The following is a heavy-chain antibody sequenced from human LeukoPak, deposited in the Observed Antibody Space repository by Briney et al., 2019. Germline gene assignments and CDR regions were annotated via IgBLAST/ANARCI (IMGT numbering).Heavy chain of an antibody. V-gene: IGHV3-30*02. D-gene: IGHD6-13*01. Sequence: PGGSLRLSCAASGFTFSSDGMHWVRQAPSRGLEWVAFIRYDGSNKYYADSVKGRFTISRDNSKNTLYLQMNSLRAEDTAVYYCAKVGGGRVLGSSWHYTTGLSSYYFDYWGQGTLVTVSS. CDR1: GFTFSSDG. CDR2: IRYDGSNK. CDR3: AKVGGGRVLGSSWHYTTGLSSYYFDY. J-gene: IGHJ4*02.